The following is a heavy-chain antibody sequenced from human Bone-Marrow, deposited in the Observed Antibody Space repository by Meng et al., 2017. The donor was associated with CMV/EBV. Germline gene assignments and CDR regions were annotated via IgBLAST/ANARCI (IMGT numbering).Heavy chain of an antibody. Sequence: KVSCKGSGYSFTSYWIGWVRQMPGKGLEWMGIIYPGDSDTRYSPSFQGQVTIPADKSIRTTYLQGSSLEASDTYMYYCARRRSTNFVSDYWGQGTLVTVSS. D-gene: IGHD2-2*01. CDR1: GYSFTSYW. CDR2: IYPGDSDT. J-gene: IGHJ4*02. CDR3: ARRRSTNFVSDY. V-gene: IGHV5-51*01.